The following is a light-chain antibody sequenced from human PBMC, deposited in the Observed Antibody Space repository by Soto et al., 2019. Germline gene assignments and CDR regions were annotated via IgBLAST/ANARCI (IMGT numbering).Light chain of an antibody. V-gene: IGKV3D-15*01. CDR2: GAS. CDR3: HQYYKWPLT. CDR1: QPLNNN. J-gene: IGKJ4*01. Sequence: EIVMTQSPATLSVSPGDRATLSCRAGQPLNNNVAWYQHKPGQAPRLLISGASNRATGIPDRFSGSGSGTDFTLTISSLLSEDFAVYYCHQYYKWPLTFGGGTKVDIK.